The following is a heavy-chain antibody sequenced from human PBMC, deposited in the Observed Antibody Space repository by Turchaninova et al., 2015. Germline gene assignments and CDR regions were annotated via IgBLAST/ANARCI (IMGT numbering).Heavy chain of an antibody. CDR1: GDSISNNDYY. Sequence: QLQLQESGPGLVKPSETLSLTCTVPGDSISNNDYYWGWIRQPPGKDLEWIGNIHYSGTTYSNPSLQSRVTTSIDTSKNQFSLKLSSVTAADTAVYYCARAPCSGNSCFYWYFDFWGRGTLVTVSS. D-gene: IGHD2-15*01. CDR3: ARAPCSGNSCFYWYFDF. CDR2: IHYSGTT. V-gene: IGHV4-39*07. J-gene: IGHJ2*01.